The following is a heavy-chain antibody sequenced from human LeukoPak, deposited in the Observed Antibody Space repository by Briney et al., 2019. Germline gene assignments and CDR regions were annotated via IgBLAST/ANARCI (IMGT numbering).Heavy chain of an antibody. D-gene: IGHD1-7*01. CDR2: TNRRGDIT. Sequence: PGGCLRPSCAASGDTFGDYGMSWVREVPEKGLEWVSGTNRRGDITGYADFVKGRLTISRANAKNSFYLQMNSLRVEDTALYHCARKGLGGELGGFDSWGQGTLVTVSS. V-gene: IGHV3-20*01. CDR1: GDTFGDYG. CDR3: ARKGLGGELGGFDS. J-gene: IGHJ4*02.